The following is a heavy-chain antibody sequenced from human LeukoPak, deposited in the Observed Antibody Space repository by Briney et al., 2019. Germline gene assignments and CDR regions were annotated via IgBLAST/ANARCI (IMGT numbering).Heavy chain of an antibody. D-gene: IGHD4-11*01. Sequence: GASVRVSCKTSGYKFLSHGISWVRQGPGQGLEWLGWIRVDNGDTRFAQKIQGRFTMTTYTSTSTAQMERRSLRTNDPAVYYCARDWATVIDDFWGQGTLVTVSS. CDR3: ARDWATVIDDF. CDR1: GYKFLSHG. V-gene: IGHV1-18*04. J-gene: IGHJ1*01. CDR2: IRVDNGDT.